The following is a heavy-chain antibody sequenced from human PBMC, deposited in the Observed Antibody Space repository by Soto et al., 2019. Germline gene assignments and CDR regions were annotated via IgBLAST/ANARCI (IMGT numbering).Heavy chain of an antibody. V-gene: IGHV3-30*03. CDR2: ISYDANNN. J-gene: IGHJ4*02. CDR3: ARDDPPVPFES. Sequence: PGGSLILSCAASGFTFSRNGMHWVRQAPGKGLEWVAVISYDANNNYYADSVKGRFTIFRDNSKNTLYLQMNSLRAEDSAVYFCARDDPPVPFESWGQGTLVTVSS. CDR1: GFTFSRNG.